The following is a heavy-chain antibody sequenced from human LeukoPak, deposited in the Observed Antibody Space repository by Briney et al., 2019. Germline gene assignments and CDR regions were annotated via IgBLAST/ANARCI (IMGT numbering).Heavy chain of an antibody. CDR2: IYSGGST. Sequence: GGSVRLSCTASGFIASSNYMSWVRQAPGKGLEWVSLIYSGGSTYYADSVMGRSTISRDKSNNTLYLQMNSLPAEDTAVYYCATGGRSGVAFESWGQGTLVTVSS. V-gene: IGHV3-53*01. CDR3: ATGGRSGVAFES. D-gene: IGHD2-15*01. CDR1: GFIASSNY. J-gene: IGHJ4*02.